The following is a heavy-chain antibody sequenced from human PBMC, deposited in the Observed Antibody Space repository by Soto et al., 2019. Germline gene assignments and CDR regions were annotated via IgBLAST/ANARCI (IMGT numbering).Heavy chain of an antibody. CDR2: IWYDGSNK. D-gene: IGHD6-13*01. V-gene: IGHV3-33*01. CDR3: ASGEFQYFPAAAGTYFDY. J-gene: IGHJ4*02. CDR1: GFTFSSYG. Sequence: GESLKISCAASGFTFSSYGMHWVRQAPGKGLEWVAVIWYDGSNKYYADSVKGRFTISRDNSKNTLYLQMNSLTAEDTAVYYCASGEFQYFPAAAGTYFDYWGQGTLVTVSS.